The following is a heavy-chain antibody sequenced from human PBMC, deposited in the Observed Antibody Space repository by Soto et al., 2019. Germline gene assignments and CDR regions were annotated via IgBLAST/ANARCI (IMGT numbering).Heavy chain of an antibody. CDR3: ARDTPITMIKKGYYGMDV. J-gene: IGHJ6*04. D-gene: IGHD3-22*01. V-gene: IGHV1-69*13. Sequence: GSSVKVSCKASGGTFSSYAISWVRQAPGQGLEWMGGIIPIFGTANYAQKFQGRVTITADESTRTAYMELSSLRSEDTAVYYCARDTPITMIKKGYYGMDVWGKGTTVTVSS. CDR2: IIPIFGTA. CDR1: GGTFSSYA.